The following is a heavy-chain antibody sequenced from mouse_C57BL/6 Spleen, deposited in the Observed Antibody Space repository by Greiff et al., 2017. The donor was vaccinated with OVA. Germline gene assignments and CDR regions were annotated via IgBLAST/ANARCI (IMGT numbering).Heavy chain of an antibody. CDR1: GYTFTSYW. V-gene: IGHV1-50*01. Sequence: QVQLQQPGAELVKPGASVKLSCKASGYTFTSYWMQWVKQRPGRGLEWIGEIDPSDSYTNYNQKFKGKATLTVDTSSSTAYMQLSSLTSEDSAVDYCARGYDGWYFDVWGTGTTVTVSS. J-gene: IGHJ1*03. CDR2: IDPSDSYT. CDR3: ARGYDGWYFDV. D-gene: IGHD2-2*01.